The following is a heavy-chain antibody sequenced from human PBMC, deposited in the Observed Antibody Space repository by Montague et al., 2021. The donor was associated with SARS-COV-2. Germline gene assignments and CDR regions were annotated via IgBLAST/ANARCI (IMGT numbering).Heavy chain of an antibody. D-gene: IGHD2-2*01. CDR2: TYYRSKWYY. CDR3: ARGPPAGPNFGMDV. Sequence: CAISGDSVSSNSGAWNWLRQSPSRGLEWLGRTYYRSKWYYNYGVSVESRITVNADTPKNQVFLQLNSVTPEDTAVYFCARGPPAGPNFGMDVWGQGTTVTVSS. CDR1: GDSVSSNSGA. V-gene: IGHV6-1*01. J-gene: IGHJ6*02.